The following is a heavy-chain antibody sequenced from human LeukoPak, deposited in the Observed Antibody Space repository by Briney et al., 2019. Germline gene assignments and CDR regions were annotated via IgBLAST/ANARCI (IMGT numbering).Heavy chain of an antibody. J-gene: IGHJ3*02. V-gene: IGHV3-11*04. CDR1: GFTFSDYY. CDR2: ISSSGSTI. CDR3: ARDGDSSGKPNDAFDI. D-gene: IGHD2-21*02. Sequence: GSLRLSCAASGFTFSDYYMSWIRQAPGKGLEWVSYISSSGSTIYYADSVKGRFTISRDNAKNSLYLQMNGLRAEDTAVYYCARDGDSSGKPNDAFDIWGQGTMVTVSS.